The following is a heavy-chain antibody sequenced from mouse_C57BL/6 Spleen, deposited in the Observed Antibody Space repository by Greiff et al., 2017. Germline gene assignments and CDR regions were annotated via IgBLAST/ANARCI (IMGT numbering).Heavy chain of an antibody. Sequence: QVQLQQPGAELVRPGSSVKLSCKASGYTFTSYWMHWVKQRPIQGLEWIGNIDPSGSETHYNQKFKDKATLTVDKSSSTAYMQLSSLTSEDSAVYYCARRAGMVTTGGYYFDYWGQGTTLTVSS. D-gene: IGHD2-2*01. J-gene: IGHJ2*01. CDR1: GYTFTSYW. CDR3: ARRAGMVTTGGYYFDY. V-gene: IGHV1-52*01. CDR2: IDPSGSET.